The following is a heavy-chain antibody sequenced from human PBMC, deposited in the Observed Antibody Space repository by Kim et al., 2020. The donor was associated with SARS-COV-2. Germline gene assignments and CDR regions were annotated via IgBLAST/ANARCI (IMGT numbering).Heavy chain of an antibody. CDR3: ARVRLQHHVGGADY. V-gene: IGHV4-34*01. J-gene: IGHJ4*02. CDR2: INHSGST. CDR1: GGSFSGYY. Sequence: SETLSLTCAVYGGSFSGYYWSWIRQPPGKGLEWIGEINHSGSTNYNPSLKSRVTISVDTSKNQFSLKLSSVTAADTAVYYCARVRLQHHVGGADYWGQGTLVTVSS. D-gene: IGHD3-10*01.